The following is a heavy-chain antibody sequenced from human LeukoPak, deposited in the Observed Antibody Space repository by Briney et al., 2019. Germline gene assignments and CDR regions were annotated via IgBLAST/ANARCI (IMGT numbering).Heavy chain of an antibody. CDR2: ISNSGGST. J-gene: IGHJ4*02. CDR3: ANSGVSYFDY. CDR1: GFTFSSYV. D-gene: IGHD3-10*01. V-gene: IGHV3-23*01. Sequence: GGSLRLSCAASGFTFSSYVMSWVRQAPGKGLEWVSSISNSGGSTYYADSVKGRFTISRDNSKNTLYLQMNSLRAEDTAVYYCANSGVSYFDYWGQGTLVTVSS.